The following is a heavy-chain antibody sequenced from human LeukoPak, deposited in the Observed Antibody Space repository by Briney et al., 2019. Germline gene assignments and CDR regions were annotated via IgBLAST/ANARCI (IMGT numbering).Heavy chain of an antibody. CDR3: ARSYGGFAWFDP. CDR2: IYYSGST. V-gene: IGHV4-39*07. J-gene: IGHJ5*02. D-gene: IGHD5-12*01. Sequence: SETLSLTCTVSGGSISSSSYYWGWIRQPPGKGLEWIGSIYYSGSTYYNPSLKSRVTISVDTSKNQFSLKLNSVTAADTALYYCARSYGGFAWFDPWGQGTLVTVS. CDR1: GGSISSSSYY.